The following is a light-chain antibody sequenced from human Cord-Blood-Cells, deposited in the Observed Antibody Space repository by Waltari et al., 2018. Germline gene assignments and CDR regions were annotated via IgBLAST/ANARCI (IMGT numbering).Light chain of an antibody. J-gene: IGKJ5*01. CDR2: AAS. V-gene: IGKV1-27*01. CDR3: QKYNSAPT. Sequence: DIQMIQSPSSLSASVGDRVTITCRASQGISNYLAWYQQKPGKVPKLLIYAASTLQSGVPSRFSGSGSGTDFTLTISSLQPEDVATYYCQKYNSAPTFGQGTRLEIK. CDR1: QGISNY.